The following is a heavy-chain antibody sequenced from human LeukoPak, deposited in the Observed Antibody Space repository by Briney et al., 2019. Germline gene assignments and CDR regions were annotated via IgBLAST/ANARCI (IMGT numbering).Heavy chain of an antibody. CDR1: GYTFTGYY. CDR3: ARVGYYDSSGYDAFDI. J-gene: IGHJ3*02. V-gene: IGHV1-2*02. CDR2: INPNSGGT. D-gene: IGHD3-22*01. Sequence: ASVKVSCKASGYTFTGYYMHWVRQAPGQGLEWVGWINPNSGGTNYAQKFQGRVTMTRDTSISTAYMELSRLRSDDTAVYYCARVGYYDSSGYDAFDIWGQGTMVTVSS.